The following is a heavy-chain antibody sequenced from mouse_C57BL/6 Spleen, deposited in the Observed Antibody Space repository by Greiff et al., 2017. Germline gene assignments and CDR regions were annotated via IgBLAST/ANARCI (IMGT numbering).Heavy chain of an antibody. CDR1: GYTFTEYT. CDR2: FYPGGGSR. V-gene: IGHV1-62-2*01. J-gene: IGHJ1*03. CDR3: ARHEGNWDVGYFDV. Sequence: QVQLQQSGAELVKPGASVKLSCKASGYTFTEYTIHWVKQRSGQGLVWIGWFYPGGGSRKYNEKFKHKATLTADKSSSTVYMELSRLTAEDAAVYFCARHEGNWDVGYFDVWGTGTTVTVSS. D-gene: IGHD4-1*01.